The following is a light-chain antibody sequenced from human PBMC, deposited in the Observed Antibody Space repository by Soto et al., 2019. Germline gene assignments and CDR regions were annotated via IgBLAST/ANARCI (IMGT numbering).Light chain of an antibody. CDR2: DVT. J-gene: IGLJ3*02. CDR3: SSDTSYSRLGV. CDR1: SRDLGAYHS. V-gene: IGLV2-14*03. Sequence: QSALTQPASVSGSPGQSITISCTGTSRDLGAYHSVSWYQQHPGNAPKLMIYDVTNRPSGVSNRFSGSKSGNTASLTISGLQAEDEADYYRSSDTSYSRLGVFGGGTKRTVL.